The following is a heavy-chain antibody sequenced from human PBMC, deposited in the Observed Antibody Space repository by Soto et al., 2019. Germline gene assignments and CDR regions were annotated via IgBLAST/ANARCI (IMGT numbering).Heavy chain of an antibody. V-gene: IGHV1-69*06. D-gene: IGHD3-16*01. CDR2: IIPIFGKA. CDR3: AREGTLNTGGAGLDYYYYGMDV. Sequence: SVKVSCKASGGTFSSYAISWVRQAPGQGLEWMGGIIPIFGKANYAQKFQGRVTITADKSTSTAYMELSSLRSEDTAVYYCAREGTLNTGGAGLDYYYYGMDVWGQGTTVTVSS. J-gene: IGHJ6*02. CDR1: GGTFSSYA.